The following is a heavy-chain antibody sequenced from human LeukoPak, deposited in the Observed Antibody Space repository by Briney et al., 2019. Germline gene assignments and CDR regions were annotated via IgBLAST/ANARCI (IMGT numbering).Heavy chain of an antibody. J-gene: IGHJ6*04. CDR3: AELGITMIGGV. CDR2: ISSSGSHI. D-gene: IGHD3-10*02. Sequence: GGSLRLSCAASGFTFSSYGMTWVRQAPGKGLEWVSSISSSGSHIYYADPVKGRFTISRDNAKNSLYLQMNSLRAEDTAVYYCAELGITMIGGVWGKGTTVTISS. V-gene: IGHV3-21*01. CDR1: GFTFSSYG.